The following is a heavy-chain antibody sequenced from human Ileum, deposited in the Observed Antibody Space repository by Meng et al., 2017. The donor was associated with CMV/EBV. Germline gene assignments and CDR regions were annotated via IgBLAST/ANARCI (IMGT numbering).Heavy chain of an antibody. J-gene: IGHJ4*02. CDR1: GFSVSDNY. CDR2: IFIDGST. CDR3: ARDAPGDDHGGKLDY. D-gene: IGHD4-23*01. V-gene: IGHV3-66*01. Sequence: VRRGESGGGWVEPGGSLRLSLAGCGFSVSDNYMSLVRQAPGKGLEWVSVIFIDGSTYYADSVKDRFVISRDHSKNTLYLQMNSLRVEDTAMYYCARDAPGDDHGGKLDYWGQGTLVTVSS.